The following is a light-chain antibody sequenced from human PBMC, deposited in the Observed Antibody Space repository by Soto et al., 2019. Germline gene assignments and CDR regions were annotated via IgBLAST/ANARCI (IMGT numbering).Light chain of an antibody. Sequence: GDSVTITCRASQNIRNWLAWYQQKPGKAPKLLIYAASSLQSGVPSRFSGSGSATDFTLTISSLQPEDFATYYCQQSYSTPITFGQGTRLEIK. CDR3: QQSYSTPIT. J-gene: IGKJ5*01. V-gene: IGKV1-39*01. CDR2: AAS. CDR1: QNIRNW.